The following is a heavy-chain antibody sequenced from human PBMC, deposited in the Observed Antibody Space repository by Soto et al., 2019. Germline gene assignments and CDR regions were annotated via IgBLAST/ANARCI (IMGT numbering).Heavy chain of an antibody. V-gene: IGHV1-18*01. D-gene: IGHD2-8*01. J-gene: IGHJ4*02. CDR3: ALTVNGFYDF. Sequence: QVQLVQSGAEVKKPGASVKVSCKGSGYTFISNGISWVRQAPGQGLEWMGWISTYNGNTNYAQKLQGRVTMTADTSTSTAYMELRSLRSDDTAVYYCALTVNGFYDFWGQGTLVTVSS. CDR1: GYTFISNG. CDR2: ISTYNGNT.